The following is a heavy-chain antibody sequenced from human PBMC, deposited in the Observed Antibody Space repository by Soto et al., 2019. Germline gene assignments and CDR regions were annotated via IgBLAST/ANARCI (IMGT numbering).Heavy chain of an antibody. CDR3: XXXXXXXXXXXXXXXXIDV. CDR1: GGTFGNSA. J-gene: IGHJ6*02. CDR2: IIPIFPTP. Sequence: QVQLVQSGAEVKKPGSSVTVSCKASGGTFGNSAISWVRQAPGQGLEWMGGIIPIFPTPDYAQKFQGRVTITADEXXXXXXXXXXXXXXXXXXXXXXXXXXXXXXXXXXXXXXIDVWGQGTTVTVSS. V-gene: IGHV1-69*12.